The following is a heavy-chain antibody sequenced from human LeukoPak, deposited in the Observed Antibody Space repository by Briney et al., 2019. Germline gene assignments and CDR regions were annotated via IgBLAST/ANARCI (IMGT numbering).Heavy chain of an antibody. CDR2: ISGSGGST. D-gene: IGHD2-21*01. J-gene: IGHJ5*02. V-gene: IGHV3-23*01. CDR3: AKPKHIVVVIGWFDP. Sequence: GGSLRLSCAASGSTFSSYAMSWVRKAPTKGLDLVSAISGSGGSTYYADSVKGRFTISRDNSKNTLYLQMNSLRAEDTAVYYCAKPKHIVVVIGWFDPWGQGTLVTVSS. CDR1: GSTFSSYA.